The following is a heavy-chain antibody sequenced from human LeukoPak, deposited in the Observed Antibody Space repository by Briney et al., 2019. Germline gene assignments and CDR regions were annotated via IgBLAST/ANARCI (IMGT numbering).Heavy chain of an antibody. CDR2: IYYSGSI. D-gene: IGHD2-2*01. V-gene: IGHV4-39*07. CDR1: GGSISSTSFY. Sequence: SETLSLTCTVSGGSISSTSFYWGWIRQPPGKGLEWIGNIYYSGSIYYNPSLKSRVTITVDTSKNQFSLKLNSVTAADTAEYYCARDNGIPAAKDYWGQGTLVTVSS. CDR3: ARDNGIPAAKDY. J-gene: IGHJ4*02.